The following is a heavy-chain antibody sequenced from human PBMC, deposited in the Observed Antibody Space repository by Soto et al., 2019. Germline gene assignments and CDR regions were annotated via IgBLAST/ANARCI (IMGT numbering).Heavy chain of an antibody. CDR1: GFSLSSTRMA. CDR3: AHIVVAGLGYYFDY. V-gene: IGHV2-5*02. Sequence: QITLKESGPTLVKPTQTLTLTCTFSGFSLSSTRMAVGWIRQPPGKALGWLALIYWDDDKRYSPFLKRRLTSTTDTSKNQVVLTMSNMFPVDTARYYCAHIVVAGLGYYFDYWGQGTLVTVSS. J-gene: IGHJ4*02. CDR2: IYWDDDK. D-gene: IGHD6-19*01.